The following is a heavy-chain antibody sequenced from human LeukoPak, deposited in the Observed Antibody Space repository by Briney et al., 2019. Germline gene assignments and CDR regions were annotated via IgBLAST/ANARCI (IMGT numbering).Heavy chain of an antibody. D-gene: IGHD2/OR15-2a*01. V-gene: IGHV3-74*01. CDR3: ASYLTSIPSGMDV. CDR1: GFTFSRYW. J-gene: IGHJ6*02. Sequence: GGSLRLSCAASGFTFSRYWMHWLRQAPGKGLVWVSRISTDGSSTSYADSVKGRFTITRDNGKNTLYLQMNSLRAEDTAVYYCASYLTSIPSGMDVWGQGTTVTVSS. CDR2: ISTDGSST.